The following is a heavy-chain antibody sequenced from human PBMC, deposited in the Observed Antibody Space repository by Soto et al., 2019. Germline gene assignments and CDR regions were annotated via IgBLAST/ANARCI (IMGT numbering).Heavy chain of an antibody. CDR2: IWYDGSNK. V-gene: IGHV3-33*01. Sequence: PEGSLRLSCAASRFTFSSYGMHWVRQAPGKGLEWVAVIWYDGSNKYYADSVKGRFTISRDNSKNTLYLQMNSLRAEDTAVYYCATCYSNPLSGMDVWGQGTTVTVSS. J-gene: IGHJ6*02. D-gene: IGHD4-4*01. CDR1: RFTFSSYG. CDR3: ATCYSNPLSGMDV.